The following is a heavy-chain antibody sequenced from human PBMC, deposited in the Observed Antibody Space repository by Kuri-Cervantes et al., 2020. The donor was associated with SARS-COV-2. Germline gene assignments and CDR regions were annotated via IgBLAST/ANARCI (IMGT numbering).Heavy chain of an antibody. V-gene: IGHV3-64D*08. D-gene: IGHD6-6*01. Sequence: GGSLRLSCSASGFTFSSYAMHWVRQAPGKGLEYVSAISSNGGSTYYADSVKGRFTISRDNSKNTLYLQMSSLRAEDTAVYYCVSGPKYSSSLRDDAFDIWGQGTMVTVSS. CDR2: ISSNGGST. CDR1: GFTFSSYA. CDR3: VSGPKYSSSLRDDAFDI. J-gene: IGHJ3*02.